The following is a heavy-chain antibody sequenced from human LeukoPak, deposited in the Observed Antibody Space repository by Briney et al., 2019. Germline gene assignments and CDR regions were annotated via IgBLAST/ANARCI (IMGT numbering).Heavy chain of an antibody. J-gene: IGHJ3*01. D-gene: IGHD3-10*01. V-gene: IGHV4-39*07. CDR2: IYYSGST. Sequence: SETLSLTCTVSGGSVSSSSYYWGWIRQPPGKGLEWIGNIYYSGSTYYNPSLKSRVTISVDTSKNHFSLKLNSVTAADTAVYYCAKPSNYYGSATDAFDFWGQGTMVTVSS. CDR3: AKPSNYYGSATDAFDF. CDR1: GGSVSSSSYY.